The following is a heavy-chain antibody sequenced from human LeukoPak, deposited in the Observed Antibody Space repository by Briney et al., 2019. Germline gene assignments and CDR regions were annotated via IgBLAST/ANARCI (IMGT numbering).Heavy chain of an antibody. CDR2: IYHSGGT. CDR3: ARDRERWLFSY. V-gene: IGHV4-38-2*02. Sequence: SETLSITCAVSGYSISSGYYWGWIRQPPGKGLEGIGTIYHSGGTYYNPSLKSRLTISLATSKNQFSLKLTSVTAADTAVYYCARDRERWLFSYWGQGTLVTVSS. J-gene: IGHJ4*02. CDR1: GYSISSGYY. D-gene: IGHD3-22*01.